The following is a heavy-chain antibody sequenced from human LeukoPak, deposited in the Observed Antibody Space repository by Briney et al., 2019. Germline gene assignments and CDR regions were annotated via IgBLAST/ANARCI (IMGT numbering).Heavy chain of an antibody. Sequence: PSQTLSLTCTVSGGSISSGSYYWSWIRQPAGKGLEWIGRIYTSGSTNYNPSLKSRVTISVDTSKNQFSLKPTSVTAADTAVYYCARDEWNGYYYMDVWGKGTTVTVSS. CDR2: IYTSGST. D-gene: IGHD2-8*01. J-gene: IGHJ6*03. CDR3: ARDEWNGYYYMDV. CDR1: GGSISSGSYY. V-gene: IGHV4-61*02.